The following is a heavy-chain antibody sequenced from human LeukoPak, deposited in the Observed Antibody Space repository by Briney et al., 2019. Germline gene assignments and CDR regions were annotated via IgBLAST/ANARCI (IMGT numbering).Heavy chain of an antibody. V-gene: IGHV4-39*01. D-gene: IGHD3-10*01. J-gene: IGHJ4*02. CDR2: IFYSGTT. Sequence: SETLSLTCTVSSDSISSSSYYWGWIRQPPGKGLEWIGSIFYSGTTYYNPSLKSQFTISVDTSKNQFSLKLSSVTAADTAVYYCARLKAIMVRGVITRPFDYWGQGTLVTVSS. CDR1: SDSISSSSYY. CDR3: ARLKAIMVRGVITRPFDY.